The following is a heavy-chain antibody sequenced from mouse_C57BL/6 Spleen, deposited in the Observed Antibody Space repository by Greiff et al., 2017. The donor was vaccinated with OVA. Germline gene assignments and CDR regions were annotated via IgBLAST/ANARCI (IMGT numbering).Heavy chain of an antibody. CDR1: GYTFTSYW. V-gene: IGHV1-53*01. Sequence: VQLQQPGTELVKPGASVKLSCKASGYTFTSYWMHWVKQRPGQGLEWIGNINPSNGGTNYNEKFKSKATLTVDKSSSTAYMQLSSLTSEDSAVYYCARWDYGSSLYYAMDYWGQGTSVTVSS. D-gene: IGHD1-1*01. CDR3: ARWDYGSSLYYAMDY. J-gene: IGHJ4*01. CDR2: INPSNGGT.